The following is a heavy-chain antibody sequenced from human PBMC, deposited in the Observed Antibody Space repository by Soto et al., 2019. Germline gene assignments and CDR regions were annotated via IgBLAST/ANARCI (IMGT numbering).Heavy chain of an antibody. V-gene: IGHV3-74*01. Sequence: PGGSLRLSCAASGFTFSSYWIHWVRQAPGKGLVWVSRIKGDGSRTDYADSVKGRFTISRDNAKNTVYLQMNSLRDEDTAVYYCARSIVVVPAAIWGSYSSSREGYYMDVWGKGTTVTVSS. CDR1: GFTFSSYW. CDR2: IKGDGSRT. CDR3: ARSIVVVPAAIWGSYSSSREGYYMDV. J-gene: IGHJ6*03. D-gene: IGHD2-2*01.